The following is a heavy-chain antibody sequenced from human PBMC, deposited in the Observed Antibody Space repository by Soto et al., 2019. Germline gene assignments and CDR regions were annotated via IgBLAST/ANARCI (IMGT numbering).Heavy chain of an antibody. CDR1: GGTFSSYT. Sequence: ASVKVSCKASGGTFSSYTISWVRQAPGQGLEWMGRIIPILGIANYAQKFQGRVTITADKSTSTAYMELSSLRSEDTAVYYCASGSPFGYWFDPWGQGTLVTVSS. CDR2: IIPILGIA. D-gene: IGHD3-16*01. J-gene: IGHJ5*02. CDR3: ASGSPFGYWFDP. V-gene: IGHV1-69*02.